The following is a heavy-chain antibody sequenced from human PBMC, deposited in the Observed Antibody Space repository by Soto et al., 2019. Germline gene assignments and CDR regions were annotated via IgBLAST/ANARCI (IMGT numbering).Heavy chain of an antibody. CDR1: GGSISSYY. J-gene: IGHJ4*02. CDR2: IYHSGNT. V-gene: IGHV4-59*12. D-gene: IGHD2-8*02. Sequence: SETLSLTCTVSGGSISSYYWSWIRQPPGKGLEWIGYIYHSGNTYYNPSLKSRVTISVDRSKNQFSLKLTSVTAADTAVYYCARDKITGLFDYWGQGTLVTVSS. CDR3: ARDKITGLFDY.